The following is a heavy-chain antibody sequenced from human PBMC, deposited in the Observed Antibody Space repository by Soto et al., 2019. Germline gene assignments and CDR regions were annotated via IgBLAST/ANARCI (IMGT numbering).Heavy chain of an antibody. CDR2: ISGSGGST. D-gene: IGHD1-20*01. CDR3: AKDGITGTPWSYYGMDV. Sequence: GGSLRLSCAASGFTFSSYAMSWVRQAPGKGLEWVSAISGSGGSTYYADSVKGRFTISRDNSKNTLYLQMNSLRAEDTAVYYCAKDGITGTPWSYYGMDVWGQGTTVTVS. CDR1: GFTFSSYA. V-gene: IGHV3-23*01. J-gene: IGHJ6*02.